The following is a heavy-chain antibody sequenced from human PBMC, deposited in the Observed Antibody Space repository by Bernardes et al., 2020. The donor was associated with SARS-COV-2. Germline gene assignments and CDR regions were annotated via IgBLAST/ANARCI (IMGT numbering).Heavy chain of an antibody. J-gene: IGHJ3*02. CDR3: TRYRGSFYAFDI. Sequence: GGSLRLSCAASGFTFSGSPMHWVRQASGKGLEWVGRIRSNLNNYATSYTASVTGRFTISRDDSKNTAYLQMHSLKTEDTAVYYCTRYRGSFYAFDIWGQGTLVTVSS. V-gene: IGHV3-73*01. CDR1: GFTFSGSP. D-gene: IGHD1-26*01. CDR2: IRSNLNNYAT.